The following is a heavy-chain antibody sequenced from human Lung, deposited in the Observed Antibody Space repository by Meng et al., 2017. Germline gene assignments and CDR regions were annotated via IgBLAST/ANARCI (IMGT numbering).Heavy chain of an antibody. D-gene: IGHD6-19*01. CDR2: ITGGGGST. V-gene: IGHV3-23*01. J-gene: IGHJ4*02. Sequence: GGSLRLSCAASGFTFSSYAMTWVRQVPVKGLEWVSDITGGGGSTYYADSVKGRFIISRDNSRNTLYLQMNGLGADETAVYYCAKEFAVTGKGNFDFWGQGKLVTVSS. CDR3: AKEFAVTGKGNFDF. CDR1: GFTFSSYA.